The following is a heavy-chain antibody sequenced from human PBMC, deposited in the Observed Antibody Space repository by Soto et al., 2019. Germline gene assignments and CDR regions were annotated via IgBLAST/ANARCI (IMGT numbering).Heavy chain of an antibody. CDR3: ARQHPFTYYYDSSGPDY. CDR1: GGSISSSSYY. CDR2: IYYSGST. J-gene: IGHJ4*02. D-gene: IGHD3-22*01. Sequence: SETLSLTCTVSGGSISSSSYYWGWIRQPPGKGLEWIGSIYYSGSTYYNPSLKSRVTISVDTSKNQFSLKLSSVTAADTAVYYCARQHPFTYYYDSSGPDYWGQGTLLTVSS. V-gene: IGHV4-39*01.